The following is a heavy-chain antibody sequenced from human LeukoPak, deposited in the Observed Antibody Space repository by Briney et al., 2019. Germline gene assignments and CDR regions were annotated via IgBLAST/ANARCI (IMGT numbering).Heavy chain of an antibody. Sequence: ASVKVSCKASGYTFTGYYMHWVRQAPGQGLEWMGWINPNSGGTNYAQKFQGRVTMTRDTSISTAYMELSRLRSDDTAVYYCARGGFSGYDLEELGLLFDYWGQGTLVTVSS. CDR2: INPNSGGT. J-gene: IGHJ4*02. CDR1: GYTFTGYY. V-gene: IGHV1-2*02. D-gene: IGHD5-12*01. CDR3: ARGGFSGYDLEELGLLFDY.